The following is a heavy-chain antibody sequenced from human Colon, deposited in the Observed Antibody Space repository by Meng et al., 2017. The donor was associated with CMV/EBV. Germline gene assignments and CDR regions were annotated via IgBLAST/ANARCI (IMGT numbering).Heavy chain of an antibody. CDR3: AKNLALFGVATNTGMDV. CDR2: ISWNSGSI. V-gene: IGHV3-9*01. Sequence: SLKISCAASGFTFDDYAMHWVRQAPGKGLEWVSGISWNSGSIGYADSVKGRFTISRDNSKNTLHLQMSSLRAEDTAVYYCAKNLALFGVATNTGMDVWGQGTTVTVSS. CDR1: GFTFDDYA. J-gene: IGHJ6*02. D-gene: IGHD3-3*01.